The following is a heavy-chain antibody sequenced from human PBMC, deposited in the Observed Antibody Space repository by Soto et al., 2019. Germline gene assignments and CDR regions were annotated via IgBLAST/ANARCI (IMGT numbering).Heavy chain of an antibody. CDR3: ARERDSFDD. D-gene: IGHD2-15*01. Sequence: QVQLVESGGGVVQPGRCLRLSCAASGFTFSGYAMHWVRQAPGKGLEWVAFISYDGSDKFYADSVKGRFIISRDNSKNTLYLQMNSLTAEGTAVYYCARERDSFDDWGQGTLVIVSS. CDR1: GFTFSGYA. J-gene: IGHJ4*02. V-gene: IGHV3-30-3*01. CDR2: ISYDGSDK.